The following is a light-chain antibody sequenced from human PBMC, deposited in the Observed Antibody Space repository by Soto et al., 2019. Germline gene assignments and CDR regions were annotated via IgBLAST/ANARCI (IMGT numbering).Light chain of an antibody. Sequence: DIQMTQSPSSLSASVGDRVTITCRASQGIRNELGWYQQKPGKAPRRLIYAASTLHSGVPSRFSGRGSGTEFTLTISSLQPEDSATYYCLQHDNFPWTFGQGTKVEIK. V-gene: IGKV1-17*01. J-gene: IGKJ1*01. CDR2: AAS. CDR1: QGIRNE. CDR3: LQHDNFPWT.